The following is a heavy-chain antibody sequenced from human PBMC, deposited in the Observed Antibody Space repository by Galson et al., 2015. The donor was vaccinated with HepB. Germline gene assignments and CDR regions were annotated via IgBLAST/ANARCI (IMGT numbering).Heavy chain of an antibody. CDR2: IYYSGST. J-gene: IGHJ2*01. CDR1: GGSISSSSYY. Sequence: ATLSLPCPVSGGSISSSSYYWGWIRQPPGKGLEWIGSIYYSGSTYYNPSLKSRVTISVDTSKNQFSLKLSSVTAADTAVYYCARGDSTFWYFDLWGRGTLVTVSS. D-gene: IGHD2/OR15-2a*01. V-gene: IGHV4-39*07. CDR3: ARGDSTFWYFDL.